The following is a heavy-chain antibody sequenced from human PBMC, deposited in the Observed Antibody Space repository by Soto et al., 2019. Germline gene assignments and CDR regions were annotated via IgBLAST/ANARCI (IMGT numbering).Heavy chain of an antibody. CDR2: ISGSGGST. Sequence: EVQLLESGGGLVQPGGSLRLSCAASGFTFSSYAMSWVRQAPGKGLEWVSAISGSGGSTYYADSVKGRFTISRDNSKNPLYLQMNSLRAEDTAVYYCAKDPFGVVYYYMDVWGKGTTVTVSS. CDR3: AKDPFGVVYYYMDV. V-gene: IGHV3-23*01. D-gene: IGHD3-3*01. J-gene: IGHJ6*03. CDR1: GFTFSSYA.